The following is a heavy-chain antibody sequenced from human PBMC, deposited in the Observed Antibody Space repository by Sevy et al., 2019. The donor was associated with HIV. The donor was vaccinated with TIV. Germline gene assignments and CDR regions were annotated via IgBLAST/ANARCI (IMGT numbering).Heavy chain of an antibody. CDR3: SRLTGTFPPTRSFDY. V-gene: IGHV4-61*01. Sequence: SETLSLTCTVSGGSVSSGSYYWSWIRQPPGKGLEWIGYIYYSGSTNYNPSLKSRVTMSVDTSKNQFSLRLSSVTAADTAVYYCSRLTGTFPPTRSFDYWGQGTLVTVSS. J-gene: IGHJ4*02. CDR1: GGSVSSGSYY. D-gene: IGHD1-20*01. CDR2: IYYSGST.